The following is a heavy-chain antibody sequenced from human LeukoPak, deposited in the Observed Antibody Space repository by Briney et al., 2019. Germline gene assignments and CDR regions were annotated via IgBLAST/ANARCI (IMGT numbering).Heavy chain of an antibody. Sequence: SQTLSLTCTVSGGSISSCGYYWSWIRQHPGKGLEWIGYIYYSGSTYYNPSLKSRVTISVDTSKNQFSLKLSSVTAADTAVYYCARAGIAARLGLDYWGQGTLVTVSS. CDR1: GGSISSCGYY. V-gene: IGHV4-31*03. CDR2: IYYSGST. J-gene: IGHJ4*02. CDR3: ARAGIAARLGLDY. D-gene: IGHD6-6*01.